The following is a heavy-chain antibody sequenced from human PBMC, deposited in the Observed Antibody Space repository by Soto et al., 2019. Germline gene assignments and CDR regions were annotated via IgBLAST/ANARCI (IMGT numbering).Heavy chain of an antibody. CDR3: ATWFGHLLPNYYSQGMDV. V-gene: IGHV3-30-3*01. J-gene: IGHJ6*04. CDR1: GFTSSSYA. D-gene: IGHD3-10*01. CDR2: ISYDGSNK. Sequence: GGCMRLSWAASGFTSSSYAMHWVRQAPGKGLEWVAFISYDGSNKYYADSVKGRFTISRDNSKNTLYLQMNSLRAEDTAVYYCATWFGHLLPNYYSQGMDVWRKGTTVTVSS.